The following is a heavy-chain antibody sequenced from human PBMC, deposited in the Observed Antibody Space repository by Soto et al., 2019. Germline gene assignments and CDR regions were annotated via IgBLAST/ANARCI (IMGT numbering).Heavy chain of an antibody. CDR3: ARSHCTTTNCLNTYYYGMDV. CDR1: GFTFSSYE. D-gene: IGHD2-2*01. J-gene: IGHJ6*02. V-gene: IGHV3-48*03. Sequence: PGGSLRLSCAASGFTFSSYEMNWVRQAPGKGLEWVAHIVSSGSVSYVADSVQGRFTISRDNVKNSLSLQMTSLRVDGTAIYYCARSHCTTTNCLNTYYYGMDVWGQGTTVTVSS. CDR2: IVSSGSVS.